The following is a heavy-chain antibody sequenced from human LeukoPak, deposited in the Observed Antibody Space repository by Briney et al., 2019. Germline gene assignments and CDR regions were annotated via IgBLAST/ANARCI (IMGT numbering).Heavy chain of an antibody. Sequence: ASVKVSCKASGYTFTGYYMHRVRQAPGQGLEWMGWINPNSGGTNYAQKFQGWVTMTRDTSISTAYMELSRLRSDDTAVYYCARGAGYSSSWYPGPLDYWGQGTLVTVSS. CDR2: INPNSGGT. J-gene: IGHJ4*02. V-gene: IGHV1-2*04. CDR1: GYTFTGYY. D-gene: IGHD6-13*01. CDR3: ARGAGYSSSWYPGPLDY.